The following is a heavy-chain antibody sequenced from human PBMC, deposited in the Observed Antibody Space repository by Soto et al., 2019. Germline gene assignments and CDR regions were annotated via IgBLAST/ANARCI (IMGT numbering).Heavy chain of an antibody. CDR2: IWSDGTNR. Sequence: QVQLVESGGGVVQPGRSLRLYYVQARSTFREFAMHWVRQAPGKGLEWVAVIWSDGTNRYYADSVKGRFTISRDNSKNTLYLQMNSLRVEDTALYYCARDGPPTVAARPYYHNMDVWGQGTTVTVSS. V-gene: IGHV3-33*01. D-gene: IGHD6-6*01. CDR3: ARDGPPTVAARPYYHNMDV. CDR1: RSTFREFA. J-gene: IGHJ6*02.